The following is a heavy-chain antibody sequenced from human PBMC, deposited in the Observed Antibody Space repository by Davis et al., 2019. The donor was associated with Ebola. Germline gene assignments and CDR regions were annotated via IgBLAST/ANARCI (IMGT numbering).Heavy chain of an antibody. CDR1: GYTFTSYY. Sequence: AASVKVSCKASGYTFTSYYMHWVRQAPGQGLEWMGIINPSGGSTSYAQKFQGWVTMTTDTSTSTAYMELRSLRSDDTAVYYCARDLFARFWSGYCRCGMDVWGQGTTVTVSS. J-gene: IGHJ6*02. D-gene: IGHD3-3*01. CDR2: INPSGGST. V-gene: IGHV1-46*01. CDR3: ARDLFARFWSGYCRCGMDV.